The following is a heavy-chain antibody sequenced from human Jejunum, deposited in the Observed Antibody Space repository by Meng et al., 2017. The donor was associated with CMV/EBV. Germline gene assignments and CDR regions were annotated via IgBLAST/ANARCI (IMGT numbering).Heavy chain of an antibody. CDR1: YY. CDR2: INPSGGGT. D-gene: IGHD2-2*01. V-gene: IGHV1-46*01. Sequence: YYVYWVRQAPGQGLEWMGTINPSGGGTSYAQKFQARVTMTRDTSTGSVYMEMSSLRSEDTAVYYCARGTCISRSCNVYGVNWFDPWGQGTLVTVSS. J-gene: IGHJ5*02. CDR3: ARGTCISRSCNVYGVNWFDP.